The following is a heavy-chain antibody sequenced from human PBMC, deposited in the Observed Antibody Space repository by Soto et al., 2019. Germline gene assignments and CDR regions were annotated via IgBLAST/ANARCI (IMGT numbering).Heavy chain of an antibody. CDR3: ARDQGIAVAVFDY. V-gene: IGHV4-61*01. D-gene: IGHD6-19*01. CDR2: IYNSGST. J-gene: IGHJ4*02. Sequence: QVQLQESGPGLVKPSETLSLTCTVSGGSVTSGSYYWSWIRQPPGKGLEWIGYIYNSGSTNYNHPLKSRVTISVDTSKNQISLKLNSVTAADTAVYYCARDQGIAVAVFDYWGQGTLVTVSS. CDR1: GGSVTSGSYY.